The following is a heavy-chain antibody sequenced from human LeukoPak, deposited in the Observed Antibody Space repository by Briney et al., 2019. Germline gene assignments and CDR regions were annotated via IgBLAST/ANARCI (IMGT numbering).Heavy chain of an antibody. V-gene: IGHV3-11*04. CDR3: ARERDSSGWHFDY. CDR2: ISSSGTTI. CDR1: TFTFKDYY. J-gene: IGHJ4*02. D-gene: IGHD6-19*01. Sequence: PGGSLRLSCAASTFTFKDYYMSWIRQAPGKGLEWVSYISSSGTTIYYADSVKGRFTISRDNAKNSLYLQMNSLRAEDTAVYYCARERDSSGWHFDYWGQGTLVTVSS.